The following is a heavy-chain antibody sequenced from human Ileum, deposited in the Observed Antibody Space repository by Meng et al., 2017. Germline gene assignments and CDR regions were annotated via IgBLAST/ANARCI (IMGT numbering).Heavy chain of an antibody. D-gene: IGHD5/OR15-5a*01. CDR2: INGIGDYT. J-gene: IGHJ6*02. CDR3: ARENEASTGGMDV. Sequence: EPLKISCAASVFTFSSHPMNWVRPAPGKALEWVSTINGIGDYTFYADSVKGRFTISRDNAKNSLYLQMSSLRAEDTAVYYCARENEASTGGMDVWGQGTTVTVSS. V-gene: IGHV3-21*01. CDR1: VFTFSSHP.